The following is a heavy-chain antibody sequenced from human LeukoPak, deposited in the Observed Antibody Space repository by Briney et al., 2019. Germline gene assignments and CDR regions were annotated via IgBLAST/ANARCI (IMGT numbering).Heavy chain of an antibody. Sequence: GGSLRLSCLASGFTVGNNHMSWVRQAPGKGLEWVSIIYDSGRTNYADSVKGRFTISRDNSKNTLYLQMNSLRADDTALYYCIGHGGYSFWGQGTLVTVSS. D-gene: IGHD4-23*01. CDR2: IYDSGRT. J-gene: IGHJ4*02. V-gene: IGHV3-66*01. CDR1: GFTVGNNH. CDR3: IGHGGYSF.